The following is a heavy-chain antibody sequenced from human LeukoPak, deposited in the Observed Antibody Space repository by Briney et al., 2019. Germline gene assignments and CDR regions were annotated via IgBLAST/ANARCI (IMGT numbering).Heavy chain of an antibody. J-gene: IGHJ4*02. V-gene: IGHV4-59*12. CDR1: SASISSYS. Sequence: SETLSLTCTVSSASISSYSWSWIRQPPGRGLEWIGYISYSGTTNFSPPLKSRVTILVDTSKNHFSLKLNSVTAADTAMYYCARSLYGSSPNPYYFDYWGQGTLVTVSS. D-gene: IGHD6-6*01. CDR3: ARSLYGSSPNPYYFDY. CDR2: ISYSGTT.